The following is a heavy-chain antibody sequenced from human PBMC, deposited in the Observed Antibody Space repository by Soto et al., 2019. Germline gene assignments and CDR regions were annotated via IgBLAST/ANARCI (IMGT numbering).Heavy chain of an antibody. Sequence: GGSLRLSCAASGFTVSSNYMSWIRQAPGKWLEWVSVIYSCGSTYYADSVKGRFTISRDNSKNTLYLQMNSLRTEDSAEYYWAKAGGGFGDFVHHWGQGXPGTVSS. D-gene: IGHD3-10*01. CDR1: GFTVSSNY. V-gene: IGHV3-66*03. CDR2: IYSCGST. J-gene: IGHJ4*02. CDR3: AKAGGGFGDFVHH.